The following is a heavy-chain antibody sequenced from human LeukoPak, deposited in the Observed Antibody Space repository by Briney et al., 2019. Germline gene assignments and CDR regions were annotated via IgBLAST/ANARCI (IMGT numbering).Heavy chain of an antibody. CDR2: ISVSGAST. CDR1: GFTFSTYA. V-gene: IGHV3-23*01. CDR3: AKDRPNYFGPGGDYYRSKGDY. Sequence: GGSLRLSCAASGFTFSTYAMSWVRQAPGGGLEWVASISVSGASTYYADFGKGRCTISRENSKNTLFLQMNSLRAGDTAVYYCAKDRPNYFGPGGDYYRSKGDYWGQGTLVTVSS. J-gene: IGHJ4*02. D-gene: IGHD3-10*01.